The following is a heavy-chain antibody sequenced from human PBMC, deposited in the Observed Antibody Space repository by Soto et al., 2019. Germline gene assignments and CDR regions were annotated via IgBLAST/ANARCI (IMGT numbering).Heavy chain of an antibody. Sequence: QVQLQESGPGLVKPSETLSLTCTVSGASISTYYWSWVRQPPGKGLEWIGYIHDSGSTYYNPSLTSRVTTSLDTPRNQFFLQLNLVTAADTAVYYCARESAGSGKNNWFDPWGQGMLVTVSS. J-gene: IGHJ5*02. CDR3: ARESAGSGKNNWFDP. D-gene: IGHD3-10*01. CDR2: IHDSGST. CDR1: GASISTYY. V-gene: IGHV4-59*01.